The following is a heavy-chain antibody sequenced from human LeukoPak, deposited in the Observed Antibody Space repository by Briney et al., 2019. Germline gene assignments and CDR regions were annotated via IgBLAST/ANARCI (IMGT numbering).Heavy chain of an antibody. V-gene: IGHV4-34*01. J-gene: IGHJ5*02. D-gene: IGHD2-15*01. Sequence: SETLSFTGAVYGGSFSGYYWSRIRQPPGKGLEWIGEINHSGNTNYNPSLKSRVTISVDTSKNQFSLKLSSVTAADTAVYYCARGASVAATLRWFDPWGQGTLVTVSS. CDR1: GGSFSGYY. CDR2: INHSGNT. CDR3: ARGASVAATLRWFDP.